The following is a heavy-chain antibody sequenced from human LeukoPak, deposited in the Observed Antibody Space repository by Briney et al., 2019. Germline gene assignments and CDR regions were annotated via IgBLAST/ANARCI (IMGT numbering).Heavy chain of an antibody. CDR3: ARDSRRDGYNLDY. D-gene: IGHD5-24*01. J-gene: IGHJ4*02. CDR2: IYYSGST. V-gene: IGHV4-59*12. CDR1: GGSISSYY. Sequence: PSETLSLTCTVSGGSISSYYWSWIRQPPGKGLEWIGYIYYSGSTNYNPSLKSRVTISVDTSKNQFSLKLSSVTAADTAVYYCARDSRRDGYNLDYWGRGTLVSVPS.